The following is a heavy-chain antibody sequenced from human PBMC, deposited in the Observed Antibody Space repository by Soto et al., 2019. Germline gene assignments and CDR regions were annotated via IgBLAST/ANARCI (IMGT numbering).Heavy chain of an antibody. D-gene: IGHD5-18*01. Sequence: QVQLQESGPGLVKPSQTLSLTCTVSGGSINSGGYCWSWIRQHPGKGLDWIGCISYGGSTSYNPSMKSRVTISVDTSKNQFSLKLSSVTAADMSVYYCSRGILFWGQGTLITVSS. J-gene: IGHJ4*02. V-gene: IGHV4-31*03. CDR2: ISYGGST. CDR3: SRGILF. CDR1: GGSINSGGYC.